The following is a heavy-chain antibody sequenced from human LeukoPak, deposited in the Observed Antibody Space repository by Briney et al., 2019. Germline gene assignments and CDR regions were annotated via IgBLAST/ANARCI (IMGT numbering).Heavy chain of an antibody. V-gene: IGHV1-18*01. CDR1: GYTFTSYG. CDR2: ISAYNGNT. D-gene: IGHD3-9*01. Sequence: ASVKVSCKASGYTFTSYGISWVRQAPGQRLEWMGWISAYNGNTNYVQKLQGRVTITADQCTSTAYMVLSSLRSEDTAVYYCASGGGVDILTGFQYWGQGTLVTVSS. CDR3: ASGGGVDILTGFQY. J-gene: IGHJ4*02.